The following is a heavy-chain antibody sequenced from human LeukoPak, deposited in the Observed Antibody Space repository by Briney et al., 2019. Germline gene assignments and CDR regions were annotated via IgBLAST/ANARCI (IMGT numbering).Heavy chain of an antibody. CDR3: ARDRRDSSGCPTHFDY. J-gene: IGHJ4*02. Sequence: GGSLRLSCAASGSTFSTHNMSWVRRAPGKVLEWVSPISSSGTYLYYADSVKGRFTISRDKAKNSLYLQMNSLRAEDTALDHCARDRRDSSGCPTHFDYCGQGTMVTVSS. CDR1: GSTFSTHN. V-gene: IGHV3-21*04. CDR2: ISSSGTYL. D-gene: IGHD3-22*01.